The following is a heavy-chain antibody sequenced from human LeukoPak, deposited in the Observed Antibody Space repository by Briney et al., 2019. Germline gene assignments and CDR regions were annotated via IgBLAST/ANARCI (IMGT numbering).Heavy chain of an antibody. CDR1: GFTFSSCG. Sequence: PGGSLRLSCAASGFTFSSCGMHWVHQAPGKGLEWVAAISYDGSNKYYADSVKGRFTISRDNSKNTLYLQMNSLRAEDTAVYYCAKDRDIVVVPAAYGSGMDVWGQGTTVTVSS. J-gene: IGHJ6*02. CDR3: AKDRDIVVVPAAYGSGMDV. CDR2: ISYDGSNK. V-gene: IGHV3-30*18. D-gene: IGHD2-2*01.